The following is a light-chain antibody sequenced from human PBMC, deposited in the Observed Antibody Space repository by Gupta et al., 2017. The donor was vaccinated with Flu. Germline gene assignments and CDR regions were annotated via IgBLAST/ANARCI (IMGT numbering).Light chain of an antibody. V-gene: IGLV2-23*01. Sequence: QSALTQPASVSGSPGQSITISCTGTSSDVGSYNLVSWYQQHPGKAPKRMSEDGSRRPSGVSNRFSGSKSGNTASLTISGLQAEDEAYDDCCSYAGRSTQVVFGGGTKLNVL. CDR3: CSYAGRSTQVV. CDR1: SSDVGSYNL. J-gene: IGLJ3*02. CDR2: DGS.